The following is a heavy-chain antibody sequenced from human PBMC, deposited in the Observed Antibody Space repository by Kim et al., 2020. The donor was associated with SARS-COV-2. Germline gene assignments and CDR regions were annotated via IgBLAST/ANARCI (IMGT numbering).Heavy chain of an antibody. CDR3: ARESSRPGYSVTRDAFDL. Sequence: SETLSLTCAVSGASITTYYWNWIRQPPGKGLEWIGYVHYSGSTNNNPSLKSRVTISVDRSKNHFSLKLTSVTSADTAVYFCARESSRPGYSVTRDAFDLWGQGTLVTVSS. J-gene: IGHJ3*01. CDR1: GASITTYY. CDR2: VHYSGST. V-gene: IGHV4-59*01. D-gene: IGHD4-17*01.